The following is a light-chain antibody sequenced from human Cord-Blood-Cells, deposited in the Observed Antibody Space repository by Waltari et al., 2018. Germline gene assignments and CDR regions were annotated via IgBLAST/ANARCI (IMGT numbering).Light chain of an antibody. J-gene: IGLJ3*02. V-gene: IGLV2-23*01. Sequence: QSALTQPASVSGSPGQSITISRTGTSSDVGSYNLVSWYQQHPGKAPKLMIYEGSKRPSGVSNRFSGSKSCNTASLTSSGLQAEDEADYYCCSYAGSSTWVFGGGTKLTVL. CDR3: CSYAGSSTWV. CDR1: SSDVGSYNL. CDR2: EGS.